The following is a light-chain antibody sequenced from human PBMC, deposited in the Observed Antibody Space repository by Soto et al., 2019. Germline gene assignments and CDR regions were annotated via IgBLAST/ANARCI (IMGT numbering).Light chain of an antibody. V-gene: IGLV2-14*01. J-gene: IGLJ1*01. CDR1: SSDVGGYNY. CDR3: SSYTTSNTRQIV. CDR2: DVS. Sequence: LTQPASVSGSPGQSITISCTGTSSDVGGYNYVSWYQQHPGKAPKFMIYDVSNRPSGVSYRFSGSKSGNTASLTISGLQAEDEADYYCSSYTTSNTRQIVFGTGTKVTVL.